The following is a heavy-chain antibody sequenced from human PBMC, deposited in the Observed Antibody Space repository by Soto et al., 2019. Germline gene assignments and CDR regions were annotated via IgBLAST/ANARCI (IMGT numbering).Heavy chain of an antibody. D-gene: IGHD2-2*01. Sequence: GGSLRLSCAASGFTFSSYGMHWVRQAPGKGLEWVAGIWYDGSNKYYADSVKGRFTISRDNSKNTLYLQMNSLRAEDTAVYYCAREKYCSSTSCYYYYYGMDVWGQGTTVTVSS. CDR3: AREKYCSSTSCYYYYYGMDV. CDR2: IWYDGSNK. CDR1: GFTFSSYG. V-gene: IGHV3-33*01. J-gene: IGHJ6*02.